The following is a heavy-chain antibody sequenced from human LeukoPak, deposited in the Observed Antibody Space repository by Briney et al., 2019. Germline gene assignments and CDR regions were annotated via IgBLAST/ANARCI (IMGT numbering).Heavy chain of an antibody. V-gene: IGHV3-30*02. CDR1: GFTFSSYG. Sequence: GGSLRLSCAASGFTFSSYGMHWVRQAPGKGLEWVAFIRYDGRKKYNADSVKGRFTISRDNSKNTLYLQMNSLRAEDTAVYYCAKDSLDYYDSSGYELMDYWGQGTLVTVSS. CDR2: IRYDGRKK. J-gene: IGHJ4*02. CDR3: AKDSLDYYDSSGYELMDY. D-gene: IGHD3-22*01.